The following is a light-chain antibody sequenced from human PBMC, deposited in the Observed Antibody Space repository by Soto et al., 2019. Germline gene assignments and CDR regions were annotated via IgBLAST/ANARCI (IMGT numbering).Light chain of an antibody. CDR1: RDVGSD. V-gene: IGKV1-6*01. Sequence: QMTQSPSSLSASVGEKIIITCRASRDVGSDVSWYQQKPGQAPKLLIYAASNLYTGVPSRFSGSRSGTEFTLTISSLQSEDFGVYYCQRFNRWPLSFGGGTKVDTK. J-gene: IGKJ4*01. CDR3: QRFNRWPLS. CDR2: AAS.